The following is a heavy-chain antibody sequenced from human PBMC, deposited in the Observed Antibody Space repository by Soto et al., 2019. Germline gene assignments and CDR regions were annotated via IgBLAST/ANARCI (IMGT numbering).Heavy chain of an antibody. CDR2: IFYSGST. CDR1: GGSISSYY. V-gene: IGHV4-59*08. CDR3: ARRYSSSFDY. D-gene: IGHD6-13*01. Sequence: SETLSLTCTVSGGSISSYYWSWIRQPPGKGLEWIGYIFYSGSTNYNPSLKSRVTISVDTSKNQFSLKLSSVTAADTAVYYCARRYSSSFDYWGQETLVTVSS. J-gene: IGHJ4*02.